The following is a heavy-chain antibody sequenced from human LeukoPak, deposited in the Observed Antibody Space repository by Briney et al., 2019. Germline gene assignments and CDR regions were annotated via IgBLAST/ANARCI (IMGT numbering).Heavy chain of an antibody. Sequence: GGSLRLSCAASGFTFSSYAMSWVRQAPGKGLEWVSAISGSGGSTYYADSVKGRFTISRDNSKNTLSLQMNSLRAEDTAVYYCAKGGYCGGDCFFRLDYWGQGTLVTVSS. V-gene: IGHV3-23*01. D-gene: IGHD2-21*02. CDR3: AKGGYCGGDCFFRLDY. CDR1: GFTFSSYA. J-gene: IGHJ4*02. CDR2: ISGSGGST.